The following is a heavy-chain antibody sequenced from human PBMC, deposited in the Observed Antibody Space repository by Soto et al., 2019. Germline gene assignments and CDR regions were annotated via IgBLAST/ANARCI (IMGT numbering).Heavy chain of an antibody. J-gene: IGHJ4*02. V-gene: IGHV3-30*03. CDR3: ATDFSGWYGSSEYGL. CDR2: ISYDGGNK. Sequence: QVQLVESGGGVVQPGRSLRLSCAASGFTFSSSGIHWVRQAPGKGLEWVAVISYDGGNKYYVDSVKGRFTISRDNSKNTLYLQMNSLRAEDTAVYYCATDFSGWYGSSEYGLWGQGTLVTVSS. CDR1: GFTFSSSG. D-gene: IGHD6-19*01.